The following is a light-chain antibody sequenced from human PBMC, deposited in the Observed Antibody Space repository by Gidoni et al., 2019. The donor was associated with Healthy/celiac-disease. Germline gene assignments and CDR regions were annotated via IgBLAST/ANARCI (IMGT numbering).Light chain of an antibody. Sequence: DIQMTQSPSTLSASVGDRVTIPCRASQSISSWLAWYQQKPGKAPKLLIYKASSLESGVPSRFLGSGSGTEFTLTISSLQPDDFATYYCQQYNSYSCSFGQXTKLEIK. CDR2: KAS. V-gene: IGKV1-5*03. CDR1: QSISSW. J-gene: IGKJ2*04. CDR3: QQYNSYSCS.